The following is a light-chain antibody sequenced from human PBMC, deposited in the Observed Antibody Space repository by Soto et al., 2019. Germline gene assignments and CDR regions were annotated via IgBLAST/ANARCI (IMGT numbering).Light chain of an antibody. J-gene: IGKJ1*01. CDR3: KQYGSSPWT. V-gene: IGKV3-20*01. CDR2: GAY. CDR1: QSVGSD. Sequence: EIVMTQSPATLSVSPGERATLSCRTSQSVGSDLAWYQQKPGQAHRLLIYGAYTRATGIQDRFSGSGSGTDFTLTIRRLEPEDFAVYYCKQYGSSPWTFGQGTKVDIK.